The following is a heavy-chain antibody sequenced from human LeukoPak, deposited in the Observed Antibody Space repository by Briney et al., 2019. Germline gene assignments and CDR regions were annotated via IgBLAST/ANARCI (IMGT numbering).Heavy chain of an antibody. D-gene: IGHD4-23*01. Sequence: GESLRVSCAASGFTFSNYAMHWVRQAPGKGLEWMAIIWYDGSYKYYADSVKGRFTISRDNSKNTLYLQVNSLTAEDTAVYYCARGNSDAFDIWGHGTMVPVSS. CDR2: IWYDGSYK. CDR3: ARGNSDAFDI. J-gene: IGHJ3*02. CDR1: GFTFSNYA. V-gene: IGHV3-33*01.